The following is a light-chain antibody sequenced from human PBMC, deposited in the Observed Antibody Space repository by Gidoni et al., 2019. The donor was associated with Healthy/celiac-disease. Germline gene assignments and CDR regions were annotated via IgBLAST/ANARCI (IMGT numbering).Light chain of an antibody. CDR1: QSVSSY. V-gene: IGKV3-11*01. J-gene: IGKJ1*01. Sequence: EIVLTQSPATLSLSPGERATLSCRASQSVSSYLAWYQQKPGQAPRLLIYDASNRATGIPARFSGSGSGTDFTLTNSSLEPEDFAVYYCQQRSNWTFGQGTKVEIK. CDR3: QQRSNWT. CDR2: DAS.